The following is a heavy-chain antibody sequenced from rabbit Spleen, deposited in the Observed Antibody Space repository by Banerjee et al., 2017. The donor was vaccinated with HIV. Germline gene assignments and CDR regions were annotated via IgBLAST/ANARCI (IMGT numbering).Heavy chain of an antibody. CDR2: TYAGPSGST. J-gene: IGHJ6*01. Sequence: QEQLVESRGGLVKPGASLTLTCKASGFSFNSGYDMCWVRQAPGKGLEWIACTYAGPSGSTYSAIWAKGRFTISKTSSTTVTLQMTSLTAADTATYFCARDTGSSFSSYGMDLWGPGTLVTVS. CDR3: ARDTGSSFSSYGMDL. D-gene: IGHD8-1*01. V-gene: IGHV1S45*01. CDR1: GFSFNSGYD.